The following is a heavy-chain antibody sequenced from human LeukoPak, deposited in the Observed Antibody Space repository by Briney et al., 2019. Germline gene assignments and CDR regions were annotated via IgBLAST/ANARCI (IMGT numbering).Heavy chain of an antibody. Sequence: GESLKISCKGSGYSFTSYWIGWVRQMPGKGLEWMGIIYPGDSDTRYSPSFQGQVTISADKSISTAYLQWSSLKASDTAMYYCARLRYCSSTSCSERNWFDPWGRGTLVTVSS. D-gene: IGHD2-2*01. CDR3: ARLRYCSSTSCSERNWFDP. J-gene: IGHJ5*02. CDR1: GYSFTSYW. V-gene: IGHV5-51*01. CDR2: IYPGDSDT.